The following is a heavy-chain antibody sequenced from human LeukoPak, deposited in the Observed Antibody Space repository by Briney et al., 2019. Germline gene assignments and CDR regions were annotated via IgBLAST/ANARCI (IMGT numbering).Heavy chain of an antibody. CDR2: IYYNGIT. Sequence: PSETLSLTCTVSDYSINNPYYWGWLRQPPGKGLEWIAAIYYNGITLYNPSLKSRVAISVDTSKNQFSLRMTSGTAADTAVYYCARLAACNTALCGTARWQFDSWGQGILVTVSS. J-gene: IGHJ4*02. CDR3: ARLAACNTALCGTARWQFDS. CDR1: DYSINNPYY. V-gene: IGHV4-38-2*02. D-gene: IGHD4-23*01.